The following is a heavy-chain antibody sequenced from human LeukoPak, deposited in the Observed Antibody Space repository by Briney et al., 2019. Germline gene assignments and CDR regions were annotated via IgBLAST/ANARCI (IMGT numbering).Heavy chain of an antibody. CDR1: GFTFSSYW. D-gene: IGHD3-10*01. Sequence: GGSLRLSCAASGFTFSSYWMSWVRQAPGKGLEWVANIKQDGSEKYYVDSVMGRFTISRDNSKNTLYLQMNSLRAEDTAVYYCARVLWFGEKDNWFDPWGQGTLVTVSS. CDR2: IKQDGSEK. V-gene: IGHV3-7*01. J-gene: IGHJ5*02. CDR3: ARVLWFGEKDNWFDP.